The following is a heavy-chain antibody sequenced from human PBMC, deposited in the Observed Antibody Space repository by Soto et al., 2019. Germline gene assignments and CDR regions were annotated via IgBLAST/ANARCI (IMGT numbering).Heavy chain of an antibody. D-gene: IGHD1-1*01. CDR3: ARGNWNYFYGMDV. CDR1: GFTFSSYG. Sequence: QVQLVESGGGVVQPGRSLRLSCAASGFTFSSYGMHWVRQAPGKGLEWVAVIWYDGSNKYYADSVKGRFTISRDNSKNTLYLQMNSLRAEETAVYYCARGNWNYFYGMDVWGQGTTVTVSS. J-gene: IGHJ6*02. V-gene: IGHV3-33*01. CDR2: IWYDGSNK.